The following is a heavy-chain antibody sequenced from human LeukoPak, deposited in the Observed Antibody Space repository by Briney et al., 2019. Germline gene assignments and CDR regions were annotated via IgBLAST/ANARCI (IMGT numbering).Heavy chain of an antibody. CDR1: GFTFSSYA. D-gene: IGHD2-2*01. J-gene: IGHJ4*02. Sequence: PGGSLRLSCAASGFTFSSYAMNWARQAPGKGLEWVSAISGSGVSTYYADSVKGRFTISRDNSKNTLYLQMNSLRAEDTAIYYCAKAALRYQLLSSLDYWGQGTLVTVSS. V-gene: IGHV3-23*01. CDR3: AKAALRYQLLSSLDY. CDR2: ISGSGVST.